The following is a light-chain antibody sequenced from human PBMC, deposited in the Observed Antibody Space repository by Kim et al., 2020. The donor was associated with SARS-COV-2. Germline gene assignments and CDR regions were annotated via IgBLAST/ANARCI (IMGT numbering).Light chain of an antibody. V-gene: IGLV3-1*01. CDR1: KLGDKY. J-gene: IGLJ1*01. CDR3: QAWVSGTYV. CDR2: HDD. Sequence: SVSPGQTASIPCSGDKLGDKYACWYKQKPGQSPLLVIYHDDRRPSGIPERFSGSNSGNTATLTISGTQAMDEADYYCQAWVSGTYVFGPGTKVTVL.